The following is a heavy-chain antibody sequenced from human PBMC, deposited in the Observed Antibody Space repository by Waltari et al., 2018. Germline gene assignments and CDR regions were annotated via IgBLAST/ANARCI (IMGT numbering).Heavy chain of an antibody. J-gene: IGHJ4*02. CDR1: GYTFTGYY. V-gene: IGHV1-2*02. CDR3: ARARGEIVVVPAAPTFDY. Sequence: QVQLVQSGAEVKKPGASVKVSCKASGYTFTGYYMHWVRQAPGQGLEWMGWINPNSGGTNYAQKFQGRVTMTRDTSISTAYMELSRLRSDDTAVYYCARARGEIVVVPAAPTFDYWGQGTLVTVSS. D-gene: IGHD2-2*01. CDR2: INPNSGGT.